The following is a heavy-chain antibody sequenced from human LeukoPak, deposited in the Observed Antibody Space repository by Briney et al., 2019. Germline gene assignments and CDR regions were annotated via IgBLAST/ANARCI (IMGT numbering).Heavy chain of an antibody. Sequence: PGGSLRLSCAASGFTFSSYSMNWVRQAPGKGLEWVSSISSSSSYVYYADSVKGRFTISRDNSKNTLYLQMNSLRAEDTAVYYCAKVESEGSQDFDYWGQGTLVTVSS. CDR3: AKVESEGSQDFDY. J-gene: IGHJ4*02. CDR2: ISSSSSYV. CDR1: GFTFSSYS. V-gene: IGHV3-21*01. D-gene: IGHD1-26*01.